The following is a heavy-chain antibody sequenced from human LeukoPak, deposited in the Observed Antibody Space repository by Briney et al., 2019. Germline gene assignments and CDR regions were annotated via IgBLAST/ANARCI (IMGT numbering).Heavy chain of an antibody. V-gene: IGHV3-23*01. D-gene: IGHD3-10*01. J-gene: IGHJ4*02. CDR3: AKEIWGVPLTLDY. Sequence: GGSLRLSCAASGFTFSSYAMSWVRQAPGQGLEWVSALTASGGSTYYADSVKGRFTISRDNSKNRLYLQVNSLRAEDTAVYYCAKEIWGVPLTLDYWGEGILVTVSS. CDR2: LTASGGST. CDR1: GFTFSSYA.